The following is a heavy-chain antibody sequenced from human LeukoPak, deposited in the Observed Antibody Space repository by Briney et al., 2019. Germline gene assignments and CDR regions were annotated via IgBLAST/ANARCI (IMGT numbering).Heavy chain of an antibody. CDR2: IGVPGDT. CDR3: ASLGDFWSGYQTPFDY. CDR1: GFTFSNSD. Sequence: PGGSLRLSCAASGFTFSNSDMHWVRQAPGKGLEWVSAIGVPGDTYYPDSVKGRFTISRENAKNSLYLQMNSLRAEDTAVYYCASLGDFWSGYQTPFDYWGQGTLVTVSS. V-gene: IGHV3-13*01. D-gene: IGHD3-3*01. J-gene: IGHJ4*02.